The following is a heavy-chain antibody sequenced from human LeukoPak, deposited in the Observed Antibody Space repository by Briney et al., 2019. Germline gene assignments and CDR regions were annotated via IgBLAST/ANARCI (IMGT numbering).Heavy chain of an antibody. Sequence: SVKVSCKASEDTLKSNAVNWVRQAPGQGLEWMGAMIPAFGTIIYAPKFQGRVTINMDDSTTTGYMELTRLKSDDTAVYYCATLAYSGFGPRSVSDYWGQGTLVIVSS. D-gene: IGHD5-12*01. V-gene: IGHV1-69*05. J-gene: IGHJ4*02. CDR3: ATLAYSGFGPRSVSDY. CDR1: EDTLKSNA. CDR2: MIPAFGTI.